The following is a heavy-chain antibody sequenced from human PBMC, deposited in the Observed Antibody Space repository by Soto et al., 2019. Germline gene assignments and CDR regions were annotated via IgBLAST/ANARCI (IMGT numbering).Heavy chain of an antibody. CDR2: IYSGGDT. J-gene: IGHJ4*02. CDR3: ARAYGSGSYPSDY. CDR1: GFTVTSSY. V-gene: IGHV3-53*04. D-gene: IGHD3-10*01. Sequence: PGGSLRLYCAASGFTVTSSYMGWVRQAPGKGLEWVSVIYSGGDTYYGDSVKGRFTISRHSFKNTLYLQMNSLRAEDTAVYYCARAYGSGSYPSDYWGQGTQVTVSS.